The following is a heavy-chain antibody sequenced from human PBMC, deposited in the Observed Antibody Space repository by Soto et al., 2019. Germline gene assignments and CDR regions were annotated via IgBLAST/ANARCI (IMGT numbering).Heavy chain of an antibody. CDR3: ATSFGTLGFFDY. V-gene: IGHV3-23*01. D-gene: IGHD3-10*01. CDR1: GFTFSSYA. Sequence: PVGSLRLSCAASGFTFSSYAMSWVRQAPGKGLEWVSAISGSGGSTYYADSVKGRFTISRDNSKNTLYLQMNSLRAEDTAVYYCATSFGTLGFFDYWGQGTLVTVSS. J-gene: IGHJ4*02. CDR2: ISGSGGST.